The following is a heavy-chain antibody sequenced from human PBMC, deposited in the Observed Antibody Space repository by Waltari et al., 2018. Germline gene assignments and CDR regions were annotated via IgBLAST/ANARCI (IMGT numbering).Heavy chain of an antibody. J-gene: IGHJ5*02. CDR2: IIPIFGTA. CDR1: GGTFSSYA. V-gene: IGHV1-69*06. Sequence: ASGGTFSSYAISWVRQAPGQGLEWMGGIIPIFGTANYAQKFQGRVTITADKSTSTAYMELSSLRSEDTAVYYCADRGGGTGVISWGQGTLVTVSS. D-gene: IGHD3-16*01. CDR3: ADRGGGTGVIS.